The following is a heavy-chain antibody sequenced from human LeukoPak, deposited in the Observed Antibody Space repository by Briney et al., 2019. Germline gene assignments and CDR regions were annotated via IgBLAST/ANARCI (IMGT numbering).Heavy chain of an antibody. V-gene: IGHV4-4*07. CDR3: AREPIYCSSTSCAPGAFDI. J-gene: IGHJ3*02. D-gene: IGHD2-2*01. CDR2: IYTSGST. Sequence: PSETLSLTCTVSGVSISSYYWSWIRQPPGKGLEWIGRIYTSGSTNYNPSLKSRVTMSVDTSKTQFSLKLSSVTAADTAVYYCAREPIYCSSTSCAPGAFDIWGQGTMVTVSS. CDR1: GVSISSYY.